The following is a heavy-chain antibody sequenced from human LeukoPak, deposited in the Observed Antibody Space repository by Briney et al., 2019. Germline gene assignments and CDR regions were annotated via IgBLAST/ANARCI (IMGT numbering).Heavy chain of an antibody. CDR2: IKQDGSEK. J-gene: IGHJ4*02. Sequence: GGSLRLSCAASGFTFSSYGMHWVRQAPGKGLEWVANIKQDGSEKYYVDSVKGRFTISRDNAKNSLYLQMNSLRAEDTAVYYCARIHAGNPDYWGQGTRVTVSS. CDR1: GFTFSSYG. CDR3: ARIHAGNPDY. D-gene: IGHD5-18*01. V-gene: IGHV3-7*01.